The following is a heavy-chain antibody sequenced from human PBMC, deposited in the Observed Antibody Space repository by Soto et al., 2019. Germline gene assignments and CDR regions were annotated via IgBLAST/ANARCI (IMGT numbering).Heavy chain of an antibody. D-gene: IGHD3-10*01. Sequence: GGSLRLSCAASGFTFSSYAMSWVRQAPGKGLEWVSAIKSGGSTYYADSVKGRFTISRDDSKNTLHLQMNSLRAEDTAVYYCAKSLTMVRGLIFDSWGQGTLVTVSS. CDR2: IKSGGST. CDR3: AKSLTMVRGLIFDS. J-gene: IGHJ4*02. V-gene: IGHV3-23*01. CDR1: GFTFSSYA.